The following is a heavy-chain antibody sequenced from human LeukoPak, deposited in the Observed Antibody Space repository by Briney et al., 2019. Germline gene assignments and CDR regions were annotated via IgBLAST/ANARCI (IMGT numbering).Heavy chain of an antibody. CDR1: GYTFTSYD. CDR2: MNPNSGNT. D-gene: IGHD2-15*01. V-gene: IGHV1-8*01. Sequence: ASVKVSCKASGYTFTSYDINWGRQATGQGLEWMGWMNPNSGNTGYAQKFQGRVTMTRNTSISTAYMELSSLRSEDTAVYYCARDQDIVVVVAALRQREMGGFDPWGQGTLVTVSS. J-gene: IGHJ5*02. CDR3: ARDQDIVVVVAALRQREMGGFDP.